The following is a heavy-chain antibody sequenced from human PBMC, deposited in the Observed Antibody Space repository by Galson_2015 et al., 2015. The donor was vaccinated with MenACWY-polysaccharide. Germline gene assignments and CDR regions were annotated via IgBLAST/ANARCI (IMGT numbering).Heavy chain of an antibody. CDR2: INPSGAGT. Sequence: SVKVSCKASGYTFTSYYMHWVRQAPGQGLEWMGIINPSGAGTSYAQKFKGRVTMTRDTSTDTVYMELSSLRSEDTAVYYCAREVDTAMATGISYYYCMDVWGQGTTVTVSS. CDR1: GYTFTSYY. D-gene: IGHD5-18*01. J-gene: IGHJ6*02. V-gene: IGHV1-46*01. CDR3: AREVDTAMATGISYYYCMDV.